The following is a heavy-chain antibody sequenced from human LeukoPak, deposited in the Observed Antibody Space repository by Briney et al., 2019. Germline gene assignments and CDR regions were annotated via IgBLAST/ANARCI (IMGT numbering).Heavy chain of an antibody. CDR3: TSHYDSSGPDAFDI. D-gene: IGHD3-22*01. Sequence: PGGSLKLSCAASGFTFSGSAMHWVRQAPGKGLEWVGRIRSKANSYATAYAASVKGRFTISRDDSKNTAYLQMNSLKTEDTAVYYCTSHYDSSGPDAFDIWGQGTMVTVSS. CDR2: IRSKANSYAT. J-gene: IGHJ3*02. CDR1: GFTFSGSA. V-gene: IGHV3-73*01.